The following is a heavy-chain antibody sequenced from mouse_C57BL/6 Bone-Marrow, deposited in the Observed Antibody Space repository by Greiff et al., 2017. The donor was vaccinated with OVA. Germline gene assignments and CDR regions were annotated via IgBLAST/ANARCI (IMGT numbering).Heavy chain of an antibody. D-gene: IGHD1-1*01. J-gene: IGHJ1*03. CDR3: AREEYYGSSFYWYFDV. Sequence: QVQLQQSGAELARPGASVKLSCKASGYTFTSYGISWVKQRTGQGLEWIGEIYPRSGNTYYNEKFKGKATLTADKSSSTAYMELRSLTSEDSAVYFCAREEYYGSSFYWYFDVWGTGTTVTVSS. CDR2: IYPRSGNT. CDR1: GYTFTSYG. V-gene: IGHV1-81*01.